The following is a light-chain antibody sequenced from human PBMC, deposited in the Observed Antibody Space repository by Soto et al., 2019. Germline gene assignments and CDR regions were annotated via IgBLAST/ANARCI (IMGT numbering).Light chain of an antibody. J-gene: IGLJ2*01. CDR2: EGS. V-gene: IGLV2-23*01. CDR3: CSFAGPRGLI. CDR1: SSDVGIYNL. Sequence: QSVLTQPASVSGSPGQSITISCTGTSSDVGIYNLVSWFQQHPGKAPKLMIYEGSKWPSGISDRFSGSKSGNTAFLTISGLQAEDESDYYCCSFAGPRGLIFGGGTKVTVL.